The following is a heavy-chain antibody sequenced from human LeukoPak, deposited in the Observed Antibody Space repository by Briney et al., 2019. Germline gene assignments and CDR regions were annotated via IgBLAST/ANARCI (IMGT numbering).Heavy chain of an antibody. CDR3: ARGHSSGWYYFDS. D-gene: IGHD6-19*01. CDR1: GFTFGIYA. Sequence: GGSLRLSCAVSGFTFGIYAMTWVRQAPGRGLEWVSTISGSGGTTHFADSVEGRFTISRDNSGSTLYLQMNSLRAEDTAVYWCARGHSSGWYYFDSWGQGTLVTVSS. V-gene: IGHV3-23*01. CDR2: ISGSGGTT. J-gene: IGHJ4*02.